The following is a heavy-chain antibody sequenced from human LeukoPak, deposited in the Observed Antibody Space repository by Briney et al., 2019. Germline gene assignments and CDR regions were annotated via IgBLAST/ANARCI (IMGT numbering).Heavy chain of an antibody. Sequence: GGSLRLSCAASGFTFSSYTMNWVRQAPGKGLEWISYISSRGTTYYADSVKGRFTISRDNARNSLYLQGDSLTAADTAVYYCTRGVPATISGWYFDLWGRGTLVTVSS. CDR1: GFTFSSYT. V-gene: IGHV3-48*01. CDR3: TRGVPATISGWYFDL. CDR2: ISSRGTT. J-gene: IGHJ2*01. D-gene: IGHD3-9*01.